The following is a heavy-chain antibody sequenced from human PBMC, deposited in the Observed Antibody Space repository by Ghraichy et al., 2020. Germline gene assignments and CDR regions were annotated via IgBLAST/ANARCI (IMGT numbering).Heavy chain of an antibody. CDR2: ISGSGGNT. J-gene: IGHJ5*02. CDR3: AKDQVKNIIVVVAATSSFGWLDP. Sequence: GGSLRLSCTASGFTFVSYAMSWVRQAPGKGLEWVSSISGSGGNTYYADSVKGRFTISRDNSKNTLYLQMNSLRAEDTAVYFCAKDQVKNIIVVVAATSSFGWLDPWGQGTLVTVSS. V-gene: IGHV3-23*01. CDR1: GFTFVSYA. D-gene: IGHD2-15*01.